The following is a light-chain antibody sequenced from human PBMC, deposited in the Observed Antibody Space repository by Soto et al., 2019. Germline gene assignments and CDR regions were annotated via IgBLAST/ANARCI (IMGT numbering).Light chain of an antibody. CDR2: TAS. J-gene: IGKJ4*01. CDR1: QGISSY. Sequence: IQLTQSPSSLSASVGDRVTITCRDSQGISSYLAWYQQTPGKAPKLLIYTASTLQSGVPSRFSGSGSGTAFTLTISSLQPEDFATYYCQQLNSYPLTFGGGTKVEIK. V-gene: IGKV1-9*01. CDR3: QQLNSYPLT.